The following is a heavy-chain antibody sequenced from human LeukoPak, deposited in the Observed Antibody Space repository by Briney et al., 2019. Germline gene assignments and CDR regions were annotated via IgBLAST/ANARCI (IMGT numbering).Heavy chain of an antibody. CDR1: GFTFSDYY. V-gene: IGHV3-11*01. J-gene: IGHJ6*02. D-gene: IGHD4-17*01. CDR2: ISSSGSTI. Sequence: GGSLRLSCAASGFTFSDYYMSWLRQAPGKGLEWVSYISSSGSTIYYADSVKGRFTISRDNAKNSLYLQMNSLRAEDTAVYYCARDQDYGDPAYGMDVWGQGTTVTVSS. CDR3: ARDQDYGDPAYGMDV.